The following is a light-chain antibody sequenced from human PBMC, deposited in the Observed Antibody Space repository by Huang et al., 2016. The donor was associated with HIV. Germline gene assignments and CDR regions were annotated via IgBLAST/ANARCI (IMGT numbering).Light chain of an antibody. J-gene: IGKJ3*01. Sequence: TVMTQSPVTLSVSPGDRASLSCRSSQIVSSHLAWYQQKPGQAPRRLIYAASTRATGVPARFSGSGAGTEFTLTISTLQSEDSAVYYCQQYNDFRSTFGPGTRVEIK. CDR2: AAS. CDR1: QIVSSH. V-gene: IGKV3-15*01. CDR3: QQYNDFRST.